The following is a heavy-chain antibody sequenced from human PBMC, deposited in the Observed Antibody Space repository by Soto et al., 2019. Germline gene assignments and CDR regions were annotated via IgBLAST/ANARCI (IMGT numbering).Heavy chain of an antibody. Sequence: GASVKVSCKASGYTFTGYYLHWIRQAPGQGLQWMGWMRPDSGGANCAQKFQGRVSMTRDTSTSTFYMELSRLASDDTAVYYCARDPHEGVYDYWGQGTQVTVSS. CDR1: GYTFTGYY. J-gene: IGHJ4*02. D-gene: IGHD3-16*01. CDR3: ARDPHEGVYDY. V-gene: IGHV1-2*02. CDR2: MRPDSGGA.